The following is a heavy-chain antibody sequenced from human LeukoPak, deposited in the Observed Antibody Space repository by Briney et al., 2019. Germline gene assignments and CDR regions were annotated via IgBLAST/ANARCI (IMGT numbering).Heavy chain of an antibody. V-gene: IGHV3-48*03. CDR2: ISSSGSTI. D-gene: IGHD4-17*01. J-gene: IGHJ4*02. Sequence: PGGSLRLSCAASGFTFSSYEMNWVRQAPGKGLEWVSYISSSGSTIYYADSVKGGFTISRDNAKNSLYLQMNSLRAEDTAVYYCARDYYGDYGDWGQGTLVTVSS. CDR1: GFTFSSYE. CDR3: ARDYYGDYGD.